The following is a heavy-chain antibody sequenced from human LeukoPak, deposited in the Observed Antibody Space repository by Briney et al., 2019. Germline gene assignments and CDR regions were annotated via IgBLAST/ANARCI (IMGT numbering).Heavy chain of an antibody. J-gene: IGHJ3*02. CDR3: AREGYYGAFDI. Sequence: GGSLRLSCAASGFTFSSYSMNWVRQGPGEGLEWVSYINSASNLIHYADSVKGRFTISRDNAKNSLNLQINSLRDEDTAVYYCAREGYYGAFDIWGQGTVVTVSS. CDR1: GFTFSSYS. CDR2: INSASNLI. V-gene: IGHV3-48*02. D-gene: IGHD3-10*01.